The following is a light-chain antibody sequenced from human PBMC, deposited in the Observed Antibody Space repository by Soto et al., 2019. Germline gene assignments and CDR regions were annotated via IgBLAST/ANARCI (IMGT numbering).Light chain of an antibody. V-gene: IGLV2-14*01. CDR3: SSYTTSSTQV. Sequence: QSALTQPASLSGSPGQSITISCTGTSSDIGAYNYVSWYQQHPGKAPKLMIYEVNNRPSGVSNRFSGSKSGNTAYLTISGLQVEDEAEYFCSSYTTSSTQVFGTGTKVTVL. J-gene: IGLJ1*01. CDR2: EVN. CDR1: SSDIGAYNY.